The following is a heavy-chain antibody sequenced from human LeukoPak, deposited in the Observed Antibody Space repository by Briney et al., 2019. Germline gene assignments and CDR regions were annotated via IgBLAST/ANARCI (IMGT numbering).Heavy chain of an antibody. CDR2: ISGNGGST. CDR3: AKRLEGSGSYYFDY. Sequence: PGGSLRLSCAASGFTFSSYAMSWVRQAPGKGLEWVSGISGNGGSTYYTDSVKGRFTISRDNSKNTLYLQMNSLRAEDTAVYYCAKRLEGSGSYYFDYWGQGTLVTVSS. CDR1: GFTFSSYA. V-gene: IGHV3-23*01. J-gene: IGHJ4*02. D-gene: IGHD3-10*01.